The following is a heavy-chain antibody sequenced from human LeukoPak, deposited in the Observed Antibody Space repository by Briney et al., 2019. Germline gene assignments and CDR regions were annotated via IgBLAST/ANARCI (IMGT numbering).Heavy chain of an antibody. D-gene: IGHD5-18*01. Sequence: GGSLRLSCAVSGITFSDHDMDWVRQAPGKGLEWVALIRYDGSKKDYADSVKGRFTISRDNSKNTLHLQMNSLRAEDTAVYYCARTGDTERFDYWGQGTLVTVSS. CDR1: GITFSDHD. J-gene: IGHJ4*02. V-gene: IGHV3-33*08. CDR3: ARTGDTERFDY. CDR2: IRYDGSKK.